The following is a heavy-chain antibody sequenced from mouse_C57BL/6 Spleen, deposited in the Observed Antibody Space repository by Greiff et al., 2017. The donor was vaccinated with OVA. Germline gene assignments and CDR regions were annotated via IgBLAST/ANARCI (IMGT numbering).Heavy chain of an antibody. CDR1: GYTFTSYW. CDR3: ARYPPLTTVVYFDY. CDR2: IDPSDSYT. J-gene: IGHJ2*01. D-gene: IGHD1-1*01. V-gene: IGHV1-50*01. Sequence: QVHVKQPGAELVKPGASVKLSCKASGYTFTSYWMQWVKQRPGQGLEWIGEIDPSDSYTNYNQKFKGKATLTVDTSSSTAYMQLSSLTSEDSAVYYGARYPPLTTVVYFDYWGQGTTLTVSS.